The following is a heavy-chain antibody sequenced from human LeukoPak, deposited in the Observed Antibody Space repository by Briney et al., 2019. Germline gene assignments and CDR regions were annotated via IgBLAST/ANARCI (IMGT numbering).Heavy chain of an antibody. Sequence: SETLSLTCTVSGGSISSSSYYWGWIRQPPGKGLEWIGSIYYSGSTYYNPSPKSRVTISVDTSKNQFSLKLSSVTAADTAVYYCARHESSSWYYYFDYWGQGTLVTVSS. CDR1: GGSISSSSYY. J-gene: IGHJ4*02. D-gene: IGHD6-13*01. CDR3: ARHESSSWYYYFDY. CDR2: IYYSGST. V-gene: IGHV4-39*01.